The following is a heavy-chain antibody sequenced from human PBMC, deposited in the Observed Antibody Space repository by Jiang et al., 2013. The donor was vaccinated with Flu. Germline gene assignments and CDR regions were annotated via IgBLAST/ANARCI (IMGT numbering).Heavy chain of an antibody. CDR3: PRGLDHSGWNFQ. V-gene: IGHV3-49*04. CDR1: GFRFGDYA. J-gene: IGHJ1*01. D-gene: IGHD6-19*01. CDR2: ITSKAYGGKT. Sequence: VQLVESGGGLVQPGRSLRLSCAASGFRFGDYAMNWVRQAPGKGLEWVGFITSKAYGGKTEYAASVKGRFTISRDDSKSIVYLQMNSLKIEDTAVYYCPRGLDHSGWNFQ.